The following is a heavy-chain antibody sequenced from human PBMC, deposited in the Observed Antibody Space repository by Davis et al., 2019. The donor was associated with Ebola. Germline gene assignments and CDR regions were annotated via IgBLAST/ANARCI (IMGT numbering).Heavy chain of an antibody. V-gene: IGHV4-39*01. D-gene: IGHD3-3*01. J-gene: IGHJ5*02. CDR3: ARHYYDFWSGYQSTNWFDP. CDR1: GGSISTANSH. Sequence: SETLSLTCSVSGGSISTANSHWGWIRQPPGKGLEWIGEIYHSGNTTYNPSLKSRVTISVDKSKNQFSLKLSSVTAADTAVYYCARHYYDFWSGYQSTNWFDPWGQGTLVTVSS. CDR2: IYHSGNT.